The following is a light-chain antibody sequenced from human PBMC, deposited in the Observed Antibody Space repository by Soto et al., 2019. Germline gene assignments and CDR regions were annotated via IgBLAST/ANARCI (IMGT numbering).Light chain of an antibody. CDR2: SNN. CDR1: SSNIGSKT. J-gene: IGLJ2*01. Sequence: QSVLTQPPSASGTPGQRVTISCSGSSSNIGSKTVNWYQQLPGTAPKLLIYSNNQRPSGVPDRFSGSKSVTSASLAISGLQSEDEADYYCAAWDDSLNGVVFGGGTK. V-gene: IGLV1-44*01. CDR3: AAWDDSLNGVV.